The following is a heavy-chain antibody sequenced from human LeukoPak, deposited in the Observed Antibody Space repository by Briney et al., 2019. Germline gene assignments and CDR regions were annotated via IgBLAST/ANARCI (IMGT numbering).Heavy chain of an antibody. CDR2: ISSSSSYI. V-gene: IGHV3-21*01. Sequence: PGGSLRLSCAASGFTFSSYSMNWVRQAPGKGLEWVSSISSSSSYIYYADSVKGRFTIPRDNAKNSLYLQMNSLRAEDTAVYYCAREGIDGDSGGYWGQGTLVTVSS. CDR3: AREGIDGDSGGY. CDR1: GFTFSSYS. J-gene: IGHJ4*02. D-gene: IGHD4-17*01.